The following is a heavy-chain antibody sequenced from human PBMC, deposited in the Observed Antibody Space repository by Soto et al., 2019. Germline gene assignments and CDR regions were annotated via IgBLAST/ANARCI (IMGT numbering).Heavy chain of an antibody. D-gene: IGHD3-3*01. CDR3: ARDRVYYDFWSGSNWFDP. CDR1: GCTFSSYT. J-gene: IGHJ5*02. Sequence: GASVKVSCKASGCTFSSYTISWVRQAPGQGLEWMGRIIPILGIANYAQKFQGRVTITADKSTSTAYMELSSLRSEDTAVYYCARDRVYYDFWSGSNWFDPWGQGTLVTVSS. CDR2: IIPILGIA. V-gene: IGHV1-69*04.